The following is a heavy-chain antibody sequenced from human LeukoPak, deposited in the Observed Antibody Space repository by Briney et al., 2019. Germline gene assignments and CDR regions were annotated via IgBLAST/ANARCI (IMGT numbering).Heavy chain of an antibody. J-gene: IGHJ2*01. CDR2: ISPILGVN. D-gene: IGHD3-22*01. CDR3: AAVYDGAAGYFDL. V-gene: IGHV1-69*04. Sequence: ASVKASCKASGYTFTSYAMNWVRQAPGQGLEWMGRISPILGVNYYALKFQGRLTISADKSMITAYMDLTNVTSEDTAVYYCAAVYDGAAGYFDLWGRGTLITVSS. CDR1: GYTFTSYA.